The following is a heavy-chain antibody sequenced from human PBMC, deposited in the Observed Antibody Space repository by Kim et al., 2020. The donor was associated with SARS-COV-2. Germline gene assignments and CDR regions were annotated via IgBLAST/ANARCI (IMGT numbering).Heavy chain of an antibody. J-gene: IGHJ6*02. D-gene: IGHD6-19*01. CDR1: GFNIVDYA. Sequence: GGSLRLSGTASGFNIVDYAMSWVRQAPGKGREWVGFIRSEAFGGSADHAASVRGRFIISRDDPKNIAYLQMNSLRTEDTAVYYCTRDLAGGEVAEQGVWGQGTTVTVSS. CDR2: IRSEAFGGSA. V-gene: IGHV3-49*04. CDR3: TRDLAGGEVAEQGV.